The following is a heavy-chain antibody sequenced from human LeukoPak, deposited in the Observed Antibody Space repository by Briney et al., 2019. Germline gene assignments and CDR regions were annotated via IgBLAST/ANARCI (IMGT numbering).Heavy chain of an antibody. D-gene: IGHD6-19*01. CDR1: GFTFDDYV. V-gene: IGHV3-43*02. J-gene: IGHJ4*02. CDR3: AKDRQQWLGDFDY. Sequence: PGGSLRLSCEASGFTFDDYVIHWVRQAPGKGLEWVSLISGDGGSTDYADSVKGRFTISRDNNKNSLYLQMYSLRAEDTAVYYCAKDRQQWLGDFDYWGQGTLVTVSS. CDR2: ISGDGGST.